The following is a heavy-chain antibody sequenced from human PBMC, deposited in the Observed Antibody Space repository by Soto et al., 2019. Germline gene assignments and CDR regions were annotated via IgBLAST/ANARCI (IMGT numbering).Heavy chain of an antibody. D-gene: IGHD3-3*01. J-gene: IGHJ6*03. CDR1: GCTFTSYD. CDR2: MNPNSGNT. CDR3: ARGGVEYYDFWSGYYITSDYYYYMDV. V-gene: IGHV1-8*01. Sequence: GASVKVSCKASGCTFTSYDINWVRQATGQGLEWMGWMNPNSGNTGYAQKFQGRVTMTRNTSISTAYMELSSLRSEDTAVYYCARGGVEYYDFWSGYYITSDYYYYMDVWGKGTTVTVSS.